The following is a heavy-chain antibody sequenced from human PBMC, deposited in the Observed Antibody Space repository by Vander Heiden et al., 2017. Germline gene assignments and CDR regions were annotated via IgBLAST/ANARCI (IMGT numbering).Heavy chain of an antibody. V-gene: IGHV3-30*18. CDR3: AKNLEAVAAGPYYYGMDV. CDR2: MSYDGSRK. CDR1: GFNFRTFT. J-gene: IGHJ6*02. Sequence: HVQLVESGGGVVQPGRSLRLSCAASGFNFRTFTLHWDRQAPGKGLEWVAVMSYDGSRKFYADSVKGRFTISRDNSKNTLFLQMNSLRADDTAVYYCAKNLEAVAAGPYYYGMDVWGQGTTVTVSS. D-gene: IGHD6-19*01.